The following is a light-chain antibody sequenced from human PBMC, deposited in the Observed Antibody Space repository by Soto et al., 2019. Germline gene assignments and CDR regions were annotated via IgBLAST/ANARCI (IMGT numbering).Light chain of an antibody. J-gene: IGKJ4*01. CDR2: DAS. CDR3: QQRSNWPPLT. V-gene: IGKV3-11*01. Sequence: EIVLTQSPATLSLSPGERATFSCRASQSVSSDLVWYQQKPGQAPGLLIYDASNRATGIPARFSGSGSGTDFTLTISSLEPEDFAVYYCQQRSNWPPLTFGGGTKVEIK. CDR1: QSVSSD.